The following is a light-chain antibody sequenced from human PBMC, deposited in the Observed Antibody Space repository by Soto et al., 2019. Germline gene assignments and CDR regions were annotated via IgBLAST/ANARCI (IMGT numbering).Light chain of an antibody. V-gene: IGLV1-36*01. Sequence: QSVLTQPPSVSKAPRQRVTISCSGSSSNIGNNAVNWYQQLPGKAPKLLIYYDDLLPSGVSDRFSGSKSGTSASLAISGLQSEDEADYYCAAWDDSLNDGVFGGGTKLTVL. CDR3: AAWDDSLNDGV. J-gene: IGLJ3*02. CDR1: SSNIGNNA. CDR2: YDD.